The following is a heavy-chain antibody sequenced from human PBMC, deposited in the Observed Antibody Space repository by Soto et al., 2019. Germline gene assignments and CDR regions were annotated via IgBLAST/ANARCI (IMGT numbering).Heavy chain of an antibody. CDR1: GFTVSSNY. V-gene: IGHV3-66*01. Sequence: PGGSLRLSCAASGFTVSSNYMIWVRQAPGKGLEWVSVIYSGGSTYYADSVKGRFTISRDNSKNTLYLQMNSLRAEDTAVYYCARSPDTAMVSYYYYYYMDVWGKGTTVTVSS. CDR3: ARSPDTAMVSYYYYYYMDV. J-gene: IGHJ6*03. D-gene: IGHD5-18*01. CDR2: IYSGGST.